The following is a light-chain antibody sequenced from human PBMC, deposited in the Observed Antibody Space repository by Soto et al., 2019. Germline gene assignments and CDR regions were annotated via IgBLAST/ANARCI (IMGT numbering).Light chain of an antibody. CDR1: QIIGTN. V-gene: IGKV3-15*01. CDR2: GAF. Sequence: ENVLTQSPATLSVSPGERATLSCRTSQIIGTNLAWYQQKPGQAPRLLIYGAFIRAPGFPVRFRGTGSGSEFTLTISSLQTEDFAVYYCQQYNNWPITFGPGTRLEIK. J-gene: IGKJ5*01. CDR3: QQYNNWPIT.